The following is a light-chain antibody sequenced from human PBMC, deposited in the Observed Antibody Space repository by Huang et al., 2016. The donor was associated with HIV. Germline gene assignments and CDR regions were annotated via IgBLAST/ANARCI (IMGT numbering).Light chain of an antibody. CDR2: EAA. CDR1: QSVSNY. Sequence: EVALTQSPATLSLSPGERATLSCRASQSVSNYLAGYQQKPGQPPRLLIYEAANEATGIPARFIDSGSGTGFHLTINGLEPEDFAVYYCQQCTNWPGTFGQGTKVEVK. J-gene: IGKJ1*01. V-gene: IGKV3-11*01. CDR3: QQCTNWPGT.